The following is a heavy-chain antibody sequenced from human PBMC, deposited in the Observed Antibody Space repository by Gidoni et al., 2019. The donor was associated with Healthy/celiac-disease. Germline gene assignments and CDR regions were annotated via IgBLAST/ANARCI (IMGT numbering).Heavy chain of an antibody. J-gene: IGHJ4*02. CDR1: GGSISSYY. CDR2: IYYSGST. CDR3: ASQDMVQGVIRFDY. Sequence: QVQLQESGPGLVKPSETLSLTCTVSGGSISSYYWSWIRQPPGKGLEWIGYIYYSGSTNYNPPLKSRVTISVDTSKNQFSLKLSSVTAADTAVYYCASQDMVQGVIRFDYWGQGTLVTVSS. D-gene: IGHD3-10*01. V-gene: IGHV4-59*01.